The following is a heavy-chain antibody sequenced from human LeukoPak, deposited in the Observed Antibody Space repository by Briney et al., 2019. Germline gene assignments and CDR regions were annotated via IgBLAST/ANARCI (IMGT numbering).Heavy chain of an antibody. Sequence: ASVKVSCKASGGTFSSYAISWVRQAPGQGLEWMGRIIPILGIANYAQKFQGRVTITADKSTSTAYMELSSLRSEDTAVYYCATPKGYCSGGSCYSIGYWGQGTLVTVSP. CDR2: IIPILGIA. V-gene: IGHV1-69*04. D-gene: IGHD2-15*01. CDR1: GGTFSSYA. J-gene: IGHJ4*02. CDR3: ATPKGYCSGGSCYSIGY.